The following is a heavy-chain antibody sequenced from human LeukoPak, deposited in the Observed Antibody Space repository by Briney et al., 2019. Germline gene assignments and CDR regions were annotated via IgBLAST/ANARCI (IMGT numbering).Heavy chain of an antibody. CDR2: IYTSEST. J-gene: IGHJ4*02. Sequence: SETLSLTCTVPGGYVSNYYCSCIRQSPGKELEWIGRIYTSESTNYNLSHKGRVTISGDTSKNQFSLKLSSVTAADTAVYYCARRDYYDRSGYPLRRLNYLDYWGQGTPVTVSS. CDR1: GGYVSNYY. CDR3: ARRDYYDRSGYPLRRLNYLDY. D-gene: IGHD3-22*01. V-gene: IGHV4-4*08.